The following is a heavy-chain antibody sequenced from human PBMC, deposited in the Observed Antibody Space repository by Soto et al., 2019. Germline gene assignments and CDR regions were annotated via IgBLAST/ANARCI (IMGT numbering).Heavy chain of an antibody. CDR1: GFPFSAYY. J-gene: IGHJ4*02. CDR2: ISGTSHDT. V-gene: IGHV3-11*06. Sequence: PGGSMRLSCVASGFPFSAYYMILFRQAPGKGPECISYISGTSHDTNYADSVKGRFTISRDNAKNSLYLQMNSLRVEDTAVYYCAMPTRWPVNWGQGTLVTVSS. CDR3: AMPTRWPVN. D-gene: IGHD3-16*01.